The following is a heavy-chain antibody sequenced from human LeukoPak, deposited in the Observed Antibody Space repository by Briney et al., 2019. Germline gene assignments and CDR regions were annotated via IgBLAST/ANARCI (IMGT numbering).Heavy chain of an antibody. Sequence: GGSLRLSCAASGFTFSTYAMTWVRQAPGKGLEWVSGISTSGDRTYYADSVKGRFTISRDNSKNTLYLQMSSLRAEDTAEYYCARSAVGTSCCTAVDYWGQGTLVTVSS. J-gene: IGHJ4*02. CDR2: ISTSGDRT. CDR1: GFTFSTYA. V-gene: IGHV3-23*01. CDR3: ARSAVGTSCCTAVDY. D-gene: IGHD1-26*01.